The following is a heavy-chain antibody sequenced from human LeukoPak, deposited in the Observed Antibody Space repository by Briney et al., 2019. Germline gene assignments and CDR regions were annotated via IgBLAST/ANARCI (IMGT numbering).Heavy chain of an antibody. Sequence: GGPLRLSCAASGFTFSSYAMSWVRQAPGKGLEWVSAISGSGGSTYYADSVKGRFTISRDNSKNTLYLQMNSLRAEDTAVYYCAKDATDYVWGSYREDYWGQGTLVTVSS. CDR3: AKDATDYVWGSYREDY. D-gene: IGHD3-16*01. V-gene: IGHV3-23*01. CDR1: GFTFSSYA. J-gene: IGHJ4*02. CDR2: ISGSGGST.